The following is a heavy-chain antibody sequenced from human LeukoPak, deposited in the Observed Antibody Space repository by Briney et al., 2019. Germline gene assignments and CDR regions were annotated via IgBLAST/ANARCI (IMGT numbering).Heavy chain of an antibody. CDR1: GFTFSSYW. J-gene: IGHJ4*02. Sequence: GGSLRLSCAASGFTFSSYWMHWVRQAPGKGLVWVSRINSDETTTSYADSVKGRFSISRDSAKNTLYLQMNSLRDEDTAVYYCAREISGGSYCDHWGQGSLVTVSS. CDR2: INSDETTT. D-gene: IGHD1-26*01. CDR3: AREISGGSYCDH. V-gene: IGHV3-74*01.